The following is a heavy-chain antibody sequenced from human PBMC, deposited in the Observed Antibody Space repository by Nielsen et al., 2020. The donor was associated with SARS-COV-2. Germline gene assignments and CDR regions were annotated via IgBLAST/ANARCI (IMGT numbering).Heavy chain of an antibody. V-gene: IGHV3-23*01. Sequence: GGSLRLSCAASGFTFSSYAMSWVRQAPGKGLEWVSAISGSGGSTYYADSVKGRFTISRGNSKNTLYLQMNSLRAEDTAVYYCAKGVGYCTNGVCAGYYFDYWGQGTLVTVSS. CDR2: ISGSGGST. J-gene: IGHJ4*02. CDR3: AKGVGYCTNGVCAGYYFDY. CDR1: GFTFSSYA. D-gene: IGHD2-8*01.